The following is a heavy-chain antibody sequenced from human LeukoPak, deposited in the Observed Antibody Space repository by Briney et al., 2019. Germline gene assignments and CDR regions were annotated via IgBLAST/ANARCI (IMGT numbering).Heavy chain of an antibody. CDR3: ASRITMVRGVIITDYYYYGMDV. D-gene: IGHD3-10*01. CDR2: INPNSGGT. J-gene: IGHJ6*02. CDR1: GYTFTGYY. Sequence: GASVKVSCKASGYTFTGYYMHWVRQAPGQGLEWMGWINPNSGGTNYAQKFQGRVTMTRDTSISTAYMELSRLRSDDTAVYYCASRITMVRGVIITDYYYYGMDVWGQGTTVTVSS. V-gene: IGHV1-2*02.